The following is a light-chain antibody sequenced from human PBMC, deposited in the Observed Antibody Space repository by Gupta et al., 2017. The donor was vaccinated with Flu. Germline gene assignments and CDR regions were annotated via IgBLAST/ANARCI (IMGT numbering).Light chain of an antibody. V-gene: IGLV3-9*01. J-gene: IGLJ1*01. CDR1: NIGSKN. Sequence: SYELTQPLSVSVALGQTAGITCGGNNIGSKNVHWYQQKPGQAPVLVIFRDSNRPSGIPERFSGSNSGNTATLTISRAQAGDEADYYCQVWDSSTGVFGTGTKVTVL. CDR3: QVWDSSTGV. CDR2: RDS.